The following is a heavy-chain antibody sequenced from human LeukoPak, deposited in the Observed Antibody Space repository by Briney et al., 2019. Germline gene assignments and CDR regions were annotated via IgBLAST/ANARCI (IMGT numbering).Heavy chain of an antibody. CDR1: GYTFTGYY. D-gene: IGHD3-16*02. CDR2: INPNSGGT. Sequence: ASVKVSCKASGYTFTGYYIHWVRQAPGQGLEWMGWINPNSGGTNYAQKFQGRVTMTRDTSISTAHMELSRLRSDDTAVYYCARPHYDYVWGSYRYFDYWGQGTLVTVSS. J-gene: IGHJ4*02. CDR3: ARPHYDYVWGSYRYFDY. V-gene: IGHV1-2*02.